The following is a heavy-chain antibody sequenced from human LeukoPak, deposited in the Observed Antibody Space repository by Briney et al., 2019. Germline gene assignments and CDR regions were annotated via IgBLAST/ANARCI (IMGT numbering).Heavy chain of an antibody. J-gene: IGHJ3*02. V-gene: IGHV4-61*02. Sequence: SQTLSLTCTVSGGSISSGSYYWSWIRQPAGTGLEWIGRSYTGGSTNYNPSLKSRVTISVDTSKNQFSLKLSSVTASDTAVYYCARATHDSSGYYGAVVAFDIWGQGTMVTVSS. CDR2: SYTGGST. CDR3: ARATHDSSGYYGAVVAFDI. D-gene: IGHD3-22*01. CDR1: GGSISSGSYY.